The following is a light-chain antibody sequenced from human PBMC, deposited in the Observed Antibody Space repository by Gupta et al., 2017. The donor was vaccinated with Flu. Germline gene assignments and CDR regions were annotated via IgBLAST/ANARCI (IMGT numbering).Light chain of an antibody. V-gene: IGLV3-1*01. CDR1: KLGEKY. CDR2: QDN. CDR3: QAWDSGTAV. Sequence: SYELTQPPSVSVSPGQTASISCSGDKLGEKYGCWYQQTPGQSPVLVLYQDNKRPSGIPERFSGSNSGTTATLTISGTQAIDDADYYCQAWDSGTAVFGGGTKLT. J-gene: IGLJ2*01.